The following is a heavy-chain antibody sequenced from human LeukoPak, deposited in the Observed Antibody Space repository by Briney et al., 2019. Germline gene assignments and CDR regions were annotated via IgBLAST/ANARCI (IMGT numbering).Heavy chain of an antibody. Sequence: GGSLRLSCAASGFNFGDYGMSWVRQVPGKGLEWVSAINWNGGSTGYADSVKGRFTISRDNAKNSLYLQMNSLRVEDTALYYCARGGYGSGSPGYWGREPWSPSPQ. CDR1: GFNFGDYG. V-gene: IGHV3-20*04. D-gene: IGHD3-10*01. CDR2: INWNGGST. J-gene: IGHJ4*02. CDR3: ARGGYGSGSPGY.